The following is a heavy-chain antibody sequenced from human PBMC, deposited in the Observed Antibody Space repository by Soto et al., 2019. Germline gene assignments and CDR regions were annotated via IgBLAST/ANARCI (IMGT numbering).Heavy chain of an antibody. Sequence: SETLSLTCTVSGGFISSYYWSWIRQPPGKGLEWIGYIYYSGSTNYNPSLKSRVTISVDTSKNQFSLKLSSVTAADTAVYYCARGVSSQWELPDLDTWGQGTLVTVSS. CDR1: GGFISSYY. D-gene: IGHD1-26*01. V-gene: IGHV4-59*01. CDR3: ARGVSSQWELPDLDT. J-gene: IGHJ5*02. CDR2: IYYSGST.